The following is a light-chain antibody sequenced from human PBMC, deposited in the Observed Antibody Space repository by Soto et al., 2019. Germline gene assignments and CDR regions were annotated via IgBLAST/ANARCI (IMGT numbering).Light chain of an antibody. CDR3: SSYTISSTYV. CDR2: EVS. J-gene: IGLJ1*01. V-gene: IGLV2-14*01. Sequence: QSALTQPASVSGSPGQSITISCTGTSSDVGGYSYVSWYQQHPGKAPKLIIYEVSNRPSGVSNRFSGSKSGNTASLTISGLQAEDEADYYCSSYTISSTYVCGTGTKVTVL. CDR1: SSDVGGYSY.